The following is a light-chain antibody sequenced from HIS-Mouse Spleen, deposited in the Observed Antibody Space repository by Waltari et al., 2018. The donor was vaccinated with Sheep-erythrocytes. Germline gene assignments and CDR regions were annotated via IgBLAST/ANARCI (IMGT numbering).Light chain of an antibody. Sequence: SYELTQPPSVSVSPGQTASITCSGDKLGDKYACWYQQKPGQSPVLVIYQDSKRPSGPPERFSGSNSGNTATLTISGTQAMDEADYYCQAWDSSTWVFGGGTKLTVL. V-gene: IGLV3-1*01. CDR3: QAWDSSTWV. CDR1: KLGDKY. CDR2: QDS. J-gene: IGLJ3*02.